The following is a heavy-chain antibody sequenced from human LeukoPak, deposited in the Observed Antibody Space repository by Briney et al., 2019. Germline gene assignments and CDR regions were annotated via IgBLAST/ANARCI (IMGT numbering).Heavy chain of an antibody. Sequence: GGSLRLSCAASGFTFNTYSMTWVRQAPGKGLEWLSYISSSSDAIWYADSVKGRFTVSRDNAKNSLYLPMNSLRDEDTAVYYCARENWFKFDYWGQGSLVTVSS. D-gene: IGHD3-10*01. CDR1: GFTFNTYS. CDR2: ISSSSDAI. J-gene: IGHJ4*02. V-gene: IGHV3-48*02. CDR3: ARENWFKFDY.